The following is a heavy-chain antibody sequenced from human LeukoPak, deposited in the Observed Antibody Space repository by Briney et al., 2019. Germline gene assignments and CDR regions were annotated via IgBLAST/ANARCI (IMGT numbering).Heavy chain of an antibody. V-gene: IGHV1-18*01. J-gene: IGHJ6*03. D-gene: IGHD3-10*01. Sequence: ASVKVSCKASGYTFTNYGISWVRQAPGQGLEWMGWISGYSGNTKYAQKLQGRVTMTTDTSTSTAYMELRSLRSDDTAVYYCARAVDYYGSGSYYKEYYYYYMDVWGKGTTVTISS. CDR3: ARAVDYYGSGSYYKEYYYYYMDV. CDR2: ISGYSGNT. CDR1: GYTFTNYG.